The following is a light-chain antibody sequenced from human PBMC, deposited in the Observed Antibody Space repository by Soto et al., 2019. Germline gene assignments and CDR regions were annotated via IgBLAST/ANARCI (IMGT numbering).Light chain of an antibody. V-gene: IGKV3-20*01. CDR3: QQYGSSLYT. CDR2: GAS. Sequence: EIVLTQSPGTLSLSPGERATLSCRASQSVSSSYLAWYQQKPGQAPRLLIYGASRRATGIPDRFSGSGSGTAFTLTSSRLEPEDFAVYYCQQYGSSLYTFGQGTKLEIK. CDR1: QSVSSSY. J-gene: IGKJ2*01.